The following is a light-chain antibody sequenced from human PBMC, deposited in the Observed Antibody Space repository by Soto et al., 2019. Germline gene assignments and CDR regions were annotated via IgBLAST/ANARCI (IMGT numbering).Light chain of an antibody. Sequence: DIQMTQSPSTLSGSVGDRVTITCRASQTISSWLAWYQQKPGKAPKALIYDASTLASGVPSRFNGSGSGTEFTLTISSLQPDDFATYYCQQYITYSTFGQGTRLEIK. V-gene: IGKV1-5*01. CDR3: QQYITYST. CDR2: DAS. CDR1: QTISSW. J-gene: IGKJ5*01.